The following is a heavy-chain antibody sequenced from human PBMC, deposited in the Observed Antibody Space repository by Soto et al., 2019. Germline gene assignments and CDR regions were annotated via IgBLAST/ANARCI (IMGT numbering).Heavy chain of an antibody. D-gene: IGHD1-7*01. CDR2: ISAYNGNT. J-gene: IGHJ4*02. Sequence: QVQLVQSGAEVKKPGASVKVSCKASGYTFTSYGISWVRQAPGQGLEWMGWISAYNGNTNYAQKLQGRVTMTTDTSASTAYMELRSLRSDDTAVYYCARDSPRRKTGTTSGYWGQGTLVTVSS. CDR3: ARDSPRRKTGTTSGY. CDR1: GYTFTSYG. V-gene: IGHV1-18*01.